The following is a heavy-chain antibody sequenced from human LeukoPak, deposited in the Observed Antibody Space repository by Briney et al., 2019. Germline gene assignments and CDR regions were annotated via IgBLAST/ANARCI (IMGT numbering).Heavy chain of an antibody. V-gene: IGHV4-59*08. J-gene: IGHJ4*02. D-gene: IGHD6-13*01. CDR1: GGSISSYY. CDR2: IYYSGST. CDR3: VGSSWYYYFDY. Sequence: PSETLSLTCTVSGGSISSYYWSWIRQPPGKGLEWIGYIYYSGSTNYNSSLKSRVTISVDTSKNQFSLKLSSVTAADTAVYYCVGSSWYYYFDYWGQGTLVTVSS.